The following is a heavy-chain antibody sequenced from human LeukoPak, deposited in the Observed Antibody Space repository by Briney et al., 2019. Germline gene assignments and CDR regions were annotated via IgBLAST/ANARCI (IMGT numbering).Heavy chain of an antibody. D-gene: IGHD4-17*01. CDR2: INPSGGST. V-gene: IGHV1-46*01. CDR1: GYTFTSYY. CDR3: ARDLKDDYGDYVPFDY. J-gene: IGHJ4*02. Sequence: ASVKVSCKASGYTFTSYYMHWVRQAPGQGLEWMGIINPSGGSTSYAQKFQGRVTMTRDMSTSTVYKELSSLRSEDTAVYYCARDLKDDYGDYVPFDYWGQGTLVTVSS.